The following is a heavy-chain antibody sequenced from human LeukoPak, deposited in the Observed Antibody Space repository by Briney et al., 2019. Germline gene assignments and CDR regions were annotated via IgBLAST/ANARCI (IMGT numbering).Heavy chain of an antibody. Sequence: ASVKVSCKASGYTFTGYYMHWVRQAPGQGLEWMGWINPNSGGTNYAQKFQGRVTMTRDTSISTAYMELSRLRSDDTAVYYCARGYCSSTSCYAVHYWGQGTLVTVSS. V-gene: IGHV1-2*02. CDR2: INPNSGGT. D-gene: IGHD2-2*01. CDR1: GYTFTGYY. CDR3: ARGYCSSTSCYAVHY. J-gene: IGHJ4*02.